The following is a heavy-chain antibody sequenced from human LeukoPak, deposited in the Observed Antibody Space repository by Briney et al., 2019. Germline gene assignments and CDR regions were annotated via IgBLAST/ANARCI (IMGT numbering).Heavy chain of an antibody. CDR2: INHSGST. J-gene: IGHJ4*02. CDR1: GGSFSGYY. V-gene: IGHV4-34*01. D-gene: IGHD5-12*01. Sequence: SETLSLTCAVYGGSFSGYYWSWIRQPPGKGLEGIGEINHSGSTNYNPSLKSRVTISINTSKNQFSLKLSSVTAADTAVYYCARRNGQDIVATFRRRYYFDYWGQGTLVTVSS. CDR3: ARRNGQDIVATFRRRYYFDY.